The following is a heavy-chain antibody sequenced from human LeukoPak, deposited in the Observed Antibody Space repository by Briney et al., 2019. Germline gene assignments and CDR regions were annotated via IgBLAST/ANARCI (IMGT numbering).Heavy chain of an antibody. V-gene: IGHV1-2*02. J-gene: IGHJ4*02. CDR2: INPNSGGT. CDR1: GYTFTGYY. Sequence: ASVKVSCKASGYTFTGYYMHWVRQAPGQGLEWMGWINPNSGGTNYAQKFQGRVTMTRDTSIRTAYMELSRLRSDDTAVYYCARGVSSVAAAGTGYWGQGTLVTVSS. D-gene: IGHD6-13*01. CDR3: ARGVSSVAAAGTGY.